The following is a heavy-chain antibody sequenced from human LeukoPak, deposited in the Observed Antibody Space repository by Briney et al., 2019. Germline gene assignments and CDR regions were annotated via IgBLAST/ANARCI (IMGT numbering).Heavy chain of an antibody. CDR3: AKEGNNTGYRYFDD. V-gene: IGHV3-48*04. CDR1: GFKLIGYS. J-gene: IGHJ4*02. D-gene: IGHD3-9*01. Sequence: GGSLRLSCAASGFKLIGYSMNWVRQAPGKGLEWVSYINSSSGTIIYADSVKGRFTISRDNAKNSLHLQMNSLRAEDTAVYYCAKEGNNTGYRYFDDWGQGTLVTVSS. CDR2: INSSSGTI.